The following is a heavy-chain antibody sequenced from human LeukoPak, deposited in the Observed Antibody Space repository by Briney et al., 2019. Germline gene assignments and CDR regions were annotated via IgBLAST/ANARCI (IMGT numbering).Heavy chain of an antibody. D-gene: IGHD6-6*01. CDR1: GFTFSIYS. Sequence: PGGSLRLSCAASGFTFSIYSMNWVRQAPGKGLEWVSYISSSSSTIYYADSVKGRFTISRDNAKNSLYLQMNSLRAEDTAVYSCARDTMYGSSSYIIDYWGQGTLVTVSS. CDR3: ARDTMYGSSSYIIDY. V-gene: IGHV3-48*01. CDR2: ISSSSSTI. J-gene: IGHJ4*02.